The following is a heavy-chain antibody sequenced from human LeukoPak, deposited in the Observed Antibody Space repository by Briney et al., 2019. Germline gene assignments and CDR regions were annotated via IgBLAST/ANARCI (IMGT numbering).Heavy chain of an antibody. CDR1: GFTFSTYP. CDR2: ISSSSSCI. V-gene: IGHV3-21*01. J-gene: IGHJ4*02. Sequence: GGSLRLSCAASGFTFSTYPVIWVRQAPGKGLEWVSSISSSSSCIYYADSVKGRFTISRDNAKNSLYLQMNSLRAEDTAVYYCARVSSEYSYGHPYYFDYWGQGTLVTVSS. CDR3: ARVSSEYSYGHPYYFDY. D-gene: IGHD5-18*01.